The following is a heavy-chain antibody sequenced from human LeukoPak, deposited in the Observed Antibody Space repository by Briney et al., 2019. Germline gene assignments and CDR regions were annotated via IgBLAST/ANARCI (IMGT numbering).Heavy chain of an antibody. CDR3: AKAFSTVVTPGDAFDI. CDR1: GFTFSSYG. D-gene: IGHD4-23*01. CDR2: ISYDGSNK. V-gene: IGHV3-30*18. J-gene: IGHJ3*02. Sequence: GGSLRLSCAASGFTFSSYGMHWVRQAPGKGLEWVAVISYDGSNKYYADSVKGRFTISRDNSKNTLYLQMNSLRAEDTAVYYCAKAFSTVVTPGDAFDIWGQGTMVTVSS.